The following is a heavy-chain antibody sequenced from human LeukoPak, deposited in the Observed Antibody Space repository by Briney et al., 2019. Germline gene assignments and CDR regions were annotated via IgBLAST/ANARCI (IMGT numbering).Heavy chain of an antibody. CDR2: IYPGDSDT. J-gene: IGHJ4*02. CDR3: ARKLTYGGNSAYDY. D-gene: IGHD4-23*01. CDR1: GYSFTNYW. Sequence: GESLKISCKGSGYSFTNYWIGWVRQMPGRGLEWMGIIYPGDSDTRYSPSFQGQVTISADKSISTAYLQWSSLKATDTAMYYCARKLTYGGNSAYDYWGQGTLVTVTS. V-gene: IGHV5-51*01.